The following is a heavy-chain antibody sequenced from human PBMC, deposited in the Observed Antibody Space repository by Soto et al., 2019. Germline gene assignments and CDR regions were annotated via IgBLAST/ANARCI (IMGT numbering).Heavy chain of an antibody. Sequence: QPGGSLRLSCAASGFTFSSYAMSWVRQAPGKGLEWVSAISGSGGSTYYADSVKGRFTISRDNSKNTLYLQMNSLRAEDTAVYYCAKGQIRFLGPANYYGMDVWGQGTTVTVSS. CDR1: GFTFSSYA. D-gene: IGHD3-3*01. J-gene: IGHJ6*02. CDR2: ISGSGGST. CDR3: AKGQIRFLGPANYYGMDV. V-gene: IGHV3-23*01.